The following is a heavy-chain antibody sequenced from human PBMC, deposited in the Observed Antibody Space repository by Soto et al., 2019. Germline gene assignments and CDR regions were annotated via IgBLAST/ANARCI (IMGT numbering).Heavy chain of an antibody. J-gene: IGHJ4*02. CDR3: ARDLTMIVVVTTSEPFDY. Sequence: QVQLVQSGAEVKKPGASVKVSCKASGYTFTSYGISWVRQAPGQGLEWMRWISAYNGNTNYAQKLQGRVTMTTDTSTSTAYMELRSLRSDDTAVYYCARDLTMIVVVTTSEPFDYWGQGTLVTVSS. V-gene: IGHV1-18*01. CDR1: GYTFTSYG. CDR2: ISAYNGNT. D-gene: IGHD3-22*01.